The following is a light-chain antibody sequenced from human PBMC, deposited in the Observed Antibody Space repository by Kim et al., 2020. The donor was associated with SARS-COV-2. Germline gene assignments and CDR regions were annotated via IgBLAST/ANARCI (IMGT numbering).Light chain of an antibody. J-gene: IGKJ1*01. CDR2: DAS. CDR3: QQYNSWPRA. V-gene: IGKV3-15*01. CDR1: HSVASR. Sequence: PGERATLSCRASHSVASRFAWYQQKPGQAPRLLISDASTRATDIPARFSGSGSGTEFTLTINSLQSEDSALYFCQQYNSWPRAFGQGTKVDI.